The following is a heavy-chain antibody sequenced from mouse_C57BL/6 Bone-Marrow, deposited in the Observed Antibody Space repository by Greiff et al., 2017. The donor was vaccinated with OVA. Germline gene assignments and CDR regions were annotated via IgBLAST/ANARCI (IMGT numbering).Heavy chain of an antibody. J-gene: IGHJ3*01. CDR3: ARGAY. Sequence: VKLQQSGAELVKPGASVKISCKASGYSFSSYWMNWVKQRPGKGLEWIGQIFPGDGDTNYNGKFTGKATLTADRSSSTAYIQLSSLTSEDSAVYFCARGAYWGQGTLVTVSA. V-gene: IGHV1-80*01. CDR2: IFPGDGDT. CDR1: GYSFSSYW.